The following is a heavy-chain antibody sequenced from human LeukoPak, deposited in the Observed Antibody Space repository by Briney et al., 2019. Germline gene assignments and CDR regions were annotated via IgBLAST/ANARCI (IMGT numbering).Heavy chain of an antibody. CDR3: AKEGLYVGGTTGHGPLLGYFDL. D-gene: IGHD1-7*01. J-gene: IGHJ2*01. Sequence: PGGSLRLSCAASGFTFSSYGMHWVRQAPGKGLEWVAVIWYGGSNKYYADSVKGRFTISRDNSKNTLYLQMNSLRAEDTAVYYCAKEGLYVGGTTGHGPLLGYFDLWGRGTLVTVSS. CDR2: IWYGGSNK. V-gene: IGHV3-30*02. CDR1: GFTFSSYG.